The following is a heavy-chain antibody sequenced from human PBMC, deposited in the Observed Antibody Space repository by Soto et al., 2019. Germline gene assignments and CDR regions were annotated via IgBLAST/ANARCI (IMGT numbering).Heavy chain of an antibody. CDR2: IIAIFGTA. J-gene: IGHJ5*02. Sequence: QVQLVQSGAGVKKPGSSVKVSCKASGCTFSSYAISWVRQAPGQGLEWMGGIIAIFGTANYAQKFQGRVTITADESTSTADMELSSLRSEDTAVYYCARGSVGATVVWFDPWGQGTLVTVSS. D-gene: IGHD1-26*01. CDR1: GCTFSSYA. V-gene: IGHV1-69*01. CDR3: ARGSVGATVVWFDP.